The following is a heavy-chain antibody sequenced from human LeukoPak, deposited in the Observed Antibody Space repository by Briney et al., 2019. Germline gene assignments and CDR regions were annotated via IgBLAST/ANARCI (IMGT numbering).Heavy chain of an antibody. J-gene: IGHJ4*02. CDR3: ARDLLGWELHYFDY. D-gene: IGHD1-26*01. Sequence: GGSLRLSCAASGFTFSTYNMNWVRQAPGKGRKWVSAISGSSSYIYYADSVKGRFSISRDNAKNSLYLQMNSLRAEDTAVYYCARDLLGWELHYFDYWGQGTLVTVSS. CDR2: ISGSSSYI. CDR1: GFTFSTYN. V-gene: IGHV3-21*01.